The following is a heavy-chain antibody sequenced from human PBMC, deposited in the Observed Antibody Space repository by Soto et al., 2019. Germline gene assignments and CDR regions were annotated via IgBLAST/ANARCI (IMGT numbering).Heavy chain of an antibody. J-gene: IGHJ6*03. Sequence: SGPTLVNPTQTLTLTCTFSGFSLSTSGMCVSWIRQPPGKALEWLARIDWDDDKYYSTSLKTRLTISKDTSKNQVVLTMTNMDPVDTATYYCARMGSSSGGYDRGYYYYYYMDVWGKGTTVTVSS. V-gene: IGHV2-70*11. D-gene: IGHD5-12*01. CDR2: IDWDDDK. CDR1: GFSLSTSGMC. CDR3: ARMGSSSGGYDRGYYYYYYMDV.